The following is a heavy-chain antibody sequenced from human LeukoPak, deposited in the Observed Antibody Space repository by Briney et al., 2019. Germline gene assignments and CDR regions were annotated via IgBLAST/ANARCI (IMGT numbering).Heavy chain of an antibody. Sequence: SETLSLTCAVYGGSFSGYYWSWIRQPPGKGLEWIGEINHSGSTNYNPSLKSRVTISVDTSKNQFSLKLSSVTAADTAVYYCARVRGGYVRYYYYYGMDVWGQGTTVTVSS. CDR2: INHSGST. J-gene: IGHJ6*02. D-gene: IGHD5-24*01. CDR3: ARVRGGYVRYYYYYGMDV. CDR1: GGSFSGYY. V-gene: IGHV4-34*01.